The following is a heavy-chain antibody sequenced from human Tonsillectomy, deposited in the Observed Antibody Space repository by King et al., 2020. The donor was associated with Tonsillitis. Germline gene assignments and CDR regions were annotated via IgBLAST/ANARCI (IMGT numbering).Heavy chain of an antibody. D-gene: IGHD2-2*01. Sequence: HVQLVESGGGVVQPGRSLRLSCIASGFTFSSYGMHWVRQAPGKWLEWVAVLSYDGSNKYYADSVKGRFTISRDNSKNTLYLQMNSLRAEDTAVYFCAMDPEYQLLSGGRYYGLDVWGQGTTVTVSS. J-gene: IGHJ6*02. CDR2: LSYDGSNK. CDR1: GFTFSSYG. CDR3: AMDPEYQLLSGGRYYGLDV. V-gene: IGHV3-30*03.